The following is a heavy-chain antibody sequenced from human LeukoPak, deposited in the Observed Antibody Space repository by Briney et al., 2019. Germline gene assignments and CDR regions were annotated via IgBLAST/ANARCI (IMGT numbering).Heavy chain of an antibody. V-gene: IGHV1-69*04. D-gene: IGHD2-15*01. J-gene: IGHJ6*02. Sequence: GASVKVSCKVSGGTFSSYAISWVRQAPGQGLEWMGRIIPILGIANYAQKFQGRVTITADKSTSTAYMELSSLRSEDTAVYYCATTYCSGGSCYPNYYYYYGMDVWGQGTTVTVSS. CDR3: ATTYCSGGSCYPNYYYYYGMDV. CDR1: GGTFSSYA. CDR2: IIPILGIA.